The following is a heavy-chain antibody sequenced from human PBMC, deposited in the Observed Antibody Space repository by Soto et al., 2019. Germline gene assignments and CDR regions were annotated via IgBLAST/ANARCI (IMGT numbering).Heavy chain of an antibody. CDR1: GFTFSSYA. CDR2: ISRNGGST. J-gene: IGHJ4*02. Sequence: EVQLVESGGGLVQPGGPLRLSCAASGFTFSSYAMHWVRQAPGKGLEYVSGISRNGGSTYYANSVKGRFTISRDNSKSTLYLQVGSLRAEDMAVYYCARSGLPFDYWGQGALVTVSS. V-gene: IGHV3-64*01. D-gene: IGHD2-21*02. CDR3: ARSGLPFDY.